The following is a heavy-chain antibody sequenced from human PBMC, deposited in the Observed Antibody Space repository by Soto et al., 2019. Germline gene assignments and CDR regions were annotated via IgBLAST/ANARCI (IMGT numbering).Heavy chain of an antibody. J-gene: IGHJ4*02. Sequence: LKVSCKGSGYSFAGYWITWVRQKPGKGLGWMGRIDPSDSQTYYSPSFRGHVTISVTKSITTVFLQWSSLRASDTAMYYCARQIYDSDTGPNFQYYFDSWGQGTPVTVSS. CDR3: ARQIYDSDTGPNFQYYFDS. D-gene: IGHD3-22*01. CDR1: GYSFAGYW. CDR2: IDPSDSQT. V-gene: IGHV5-10-1*01.